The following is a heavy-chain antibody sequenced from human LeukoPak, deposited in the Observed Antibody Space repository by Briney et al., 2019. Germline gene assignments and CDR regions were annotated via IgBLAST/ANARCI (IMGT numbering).Heavy chain of an antibody. CDR2: INPNSGGI. Sequence: ASVKVSCKASGYTFTDYYVYWVRQAPGQGLEWMGWINPNSGGINYAQKFQGTVTMTRDTSITTAYMELSSLRSDDTAVYYCARGPFYHSGSYREYYLDYWGQGTLVTVSS. CDR1: GYTFTDYY. D-gene: IGHD3-10*01. V-gene: IGHV1-2*02. CDR3: ARGPFYHSGSYREYYLDY. J-gene: IGHJ4*02.